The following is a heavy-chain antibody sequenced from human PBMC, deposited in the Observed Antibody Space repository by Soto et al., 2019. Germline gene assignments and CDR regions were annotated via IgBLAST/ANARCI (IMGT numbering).Heavy chain of an antibody. D-gene: IGHD2-2*01. CDR2: ISSSSSYI. J-gene: IGHJ1*01. CDR1: GFTFSSYS. CDR3: ARDLVRDIVVVPAAMRYFQH. V-gene: IGHV3-21*01. Sequence: EVQLVESGGGVVKPGGSLRLSCAASGFTFSSYSMNWVRQAPEKGLEWVSSISSSSSYIYYADSVKGRFTISRDNAKNSLYLQMNSLRAEDTAVYYCARDLVRDIVVVPAAMRYFQHWGQGTLVTVSS.